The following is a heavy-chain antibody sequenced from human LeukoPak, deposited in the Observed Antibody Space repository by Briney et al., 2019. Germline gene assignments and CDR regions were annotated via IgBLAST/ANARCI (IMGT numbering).Heavy chain of an antibody. CDR1: RFTLSSYG. CDR3: EKDPTHRLVWYYYETIGLGY. Sequence: HPGGSLRLSCAASRFTLSSYGMHWVRQAPGKGLEWVAFIRYGGSNKYYAVSVKGRFTISRDNSKHTMKLQMHRLIAKDTAEYDGEKDPTHRLVWYYYETIGLGYWGQGTLVTDSS. CDR2: IRYGGSNK. V-gene: IGHV3-30*02. J-gene: IGHJ4*02. D-gene: IGHD3-22*01.